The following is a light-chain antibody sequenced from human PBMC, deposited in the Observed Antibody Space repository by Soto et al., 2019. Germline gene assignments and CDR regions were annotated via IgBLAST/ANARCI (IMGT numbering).Light chain of an antibody. CDR1: SSNIGGNY. CDR3: GTWDSSLDTVV. J-gene: IGLJ2*01. CDR2: DNY. Sequence: QSVLAQPPSISAAPGQKVTISCSGSSSNIGGNYVSWYQHVPRTAPQLLIYDNYKRASGSPDRFSASKSGTSATLGITGLQTGDEADYYCGTWDSSLDTVVFGGGTKLTVL. V-gene: IGLV1-51*01.